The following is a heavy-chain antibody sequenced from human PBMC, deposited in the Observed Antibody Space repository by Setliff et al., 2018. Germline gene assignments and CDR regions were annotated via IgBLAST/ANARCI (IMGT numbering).Heavy chain of an antibody. Sequence: AASVKVSCKASGGTFSSYAISWVRQAPGQGLEWMGGIIPILGIANYAQKFQGRVTITADKSTSTAYMELSSLRSEDTAVYYCASGVRGVLNWFDPWGQGTLVTVSS. CDR2: IIPILGIA. CDR3: ASGVRGVLNWFDP. CDR1: GGTFSSYA. V-gene: IGHV1-69*10. J-gene: IGHJ5*02. D-gene: IGHD3-10*01.